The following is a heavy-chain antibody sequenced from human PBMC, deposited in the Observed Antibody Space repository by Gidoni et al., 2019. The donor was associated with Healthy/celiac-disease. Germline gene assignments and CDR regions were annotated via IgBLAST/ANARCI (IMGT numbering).Heavy chain of an antibody. Sequence: EVQLVESGGGLVQPGGSLRLSCPAFGLPFSSDAMHWARQAPGKGLEYVSAISSNGGSTYYADSVKGRFTISRDNSKNTLYLQMSSLRAEDTAVYYCVKDFSSGTTNPFDYWGQGTLVTVSS. CDR1: GLPFSSDA. CDR3: VKDFSSGTTNPFDY. V-gene: IGHV3-64D*06. CDR2: ISSNGGST. D-gene: IGHD1-7*01. J-gene: IGHJ4*02.